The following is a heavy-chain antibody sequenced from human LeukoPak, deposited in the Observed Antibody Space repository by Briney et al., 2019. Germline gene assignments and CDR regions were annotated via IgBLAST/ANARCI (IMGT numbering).Heavy chain of an antibody. V-gene: IGHV3-30-3*01. D-gene: IGHD1-14*01. CDR1: GFTFSSYA. CDR2: ISYDGSNK. J-gene: IGHJ4*02. Sequence: PGRSLRLSCAASGFTFSSYAMHWVRQAPGKGLEWVAVISYDGSNKYYADSVKGRFTISRDNSKNTLYLQMNSLRAEDTAVYYCARDRQAWYTHFDYWGQGTLVTASS. CDR3: ARDRQAWYTHFDY.